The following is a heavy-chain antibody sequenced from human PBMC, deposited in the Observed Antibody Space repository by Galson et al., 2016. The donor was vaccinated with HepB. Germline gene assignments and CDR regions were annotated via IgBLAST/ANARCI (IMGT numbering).Heavy chain of an antibody. V-gene: IGHV3-30*04. CDR2: ISYDGKNR. CDR3: AGGAGYTSGWYMSPFDY. CDR1: GFSFSSYA. D-gene: IGHD6-19*01. J-gene: IGHJ4*02. Sequence: SLRLSCAASGFSFSSYAMHWVRQAPGKGLEWVAVISYDGKNRYVSDSVRGRFTISRDDSKNTLYLQMTSLRVEDTAVYYCAGGAGYTSGWYMSPFDYWGQGTLVTVSS.